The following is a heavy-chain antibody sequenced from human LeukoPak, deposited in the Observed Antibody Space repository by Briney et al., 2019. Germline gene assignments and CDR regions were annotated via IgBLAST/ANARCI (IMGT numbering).Heavy chain of an antibody. Sequence: ASVKVSCKASGYTFTGYYMHWVRQAPGQGLEWLGWINPNSGGTNHAQEFQGRVIMTRDTSISTAYMELSRLRSDDTAVYYCARGGVRGIIIYYFDYWGQGTLVTVSS. CDR3: ARGGVRGIIIYYFDY. V-gene: IGHV1-2*02. J-gene: IGHJ4*02. CDR2: INPNSGGT. D-gene: IGHD3-10*01. CDR1: GYTFTGYY.